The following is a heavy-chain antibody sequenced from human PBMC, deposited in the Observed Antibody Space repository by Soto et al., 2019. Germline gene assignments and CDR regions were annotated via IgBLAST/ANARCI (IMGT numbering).Heavy chain of an antibody. CDR2: ISGSGSNT. CDR1: GFPFNNYA. J-gene: IGHJ5*02. Sequence: EVQLLESGGTLVQPGGSLRLSCAASGFPFNNYAINWVRQAPGKGLEWVSLISGSGSNTYYADSVKGRFRISRDSSKNMVYLQMSSLRAEDTAIYYCARELAPNYDLWSVRLDPWGQGTLVTVSS. V-gene: IGHV3-23*01. D-gene: IGHD3-3*01. CDR3: ARELAPNYDLWSVRLDP.